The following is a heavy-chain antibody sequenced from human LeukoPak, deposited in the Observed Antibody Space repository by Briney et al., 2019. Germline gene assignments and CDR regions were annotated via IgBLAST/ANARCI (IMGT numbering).Heavy chain of an antibody. D-gene: IGHD5-24*01. CDR1: GYDFANSC. CDR3: ARGERAMATRKAGFDY. V-gene: IGHV5-51*01. Sequence: PGESLKISCTASGYDFANSCIGWVRQMPGKGLEWMGIIYPRDSDTIYSPSFQGQVIISADKSIRTAYLRRSSLTASDTAIYYCARGERAMATRKAGFDYWGQGTLVTVSS. J-gene: IGHJ4*02. CDR2: IYPRDSDT.